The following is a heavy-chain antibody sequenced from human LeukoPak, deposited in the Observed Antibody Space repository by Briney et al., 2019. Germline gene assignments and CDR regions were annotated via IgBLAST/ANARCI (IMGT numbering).Heavy chain of an antibody. CDR2: INPSGGST. CDR3: ARGPYDSSGYRFDY. J-gene: IGHJ4*02. CDR1: GYTFNNYG. D-gene: IGHD3-22*01. V-gene: IGHV1-46*02. Sequence: ASVRVSCKASGYTFNNYGISWVRQAPGQGLEWMGIINPSGGSTSYAQKFQGRVSITRNNSISTAYMELSSLRSEDTAVYYCARGPYDSSGYRFDYWGQGTLVTVSS.